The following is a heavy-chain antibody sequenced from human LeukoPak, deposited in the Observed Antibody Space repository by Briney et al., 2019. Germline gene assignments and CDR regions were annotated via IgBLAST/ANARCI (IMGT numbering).Heavy chain of an antibody. Sequence: SETLSLTCTVSGGSIRYYYWSWIRQSPGKGLEWIGYIYYNGSTNYNPSLKSRVTISVEMSKNQFSLEKSSVTAADTAVYYCSKKGGLFDYWGGGRLLSVCS. CDR2: IYYNGST. CDR1: GGSIRYYY. CDR3: SKKGGLFDY. V-gene: IGHV4-59*01. D-gene: IGHD3/OR15-3a*01. J-gene: IGHJ4*02.